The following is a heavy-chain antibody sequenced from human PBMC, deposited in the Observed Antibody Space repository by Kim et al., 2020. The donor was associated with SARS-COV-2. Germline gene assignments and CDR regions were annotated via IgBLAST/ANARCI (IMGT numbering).Heavy chain of an antibody. J-gene: IGHJ4*02. V-gene: IGHV4-61*01. CDR3: AREDRYCSGGSCAPFDY. Sequence: SETLSLTCTVSGGSVSSGSYYWSWIRQPPGKGLEWIGYIYYSGSTNYNPSLKSRVTISVDTSKNQFSLKLSSVTAADTAVYYCAREDRYCSGGSCAPFDYWGQGTLVTVSS. D-gene: IGHD2-15*01. CDR2: IYYSGST. CDR1: GGSVSSGSYY.